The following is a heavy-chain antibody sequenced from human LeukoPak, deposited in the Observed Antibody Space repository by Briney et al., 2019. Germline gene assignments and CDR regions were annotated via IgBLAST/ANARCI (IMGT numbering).Heavy chain of an antibody. J-gene: IGHJ4*02. CDR2: IYYSGST. CDR1: GGSISSGGYY. D-gene: IGHD1-26*01. V-gene: IGHV4-31*03. Sequence: SETLSLTCTVSGGSISSGGYYWSWIRQHPGKGLEWIGYIYYSGSTYYNPSLKSRVTISVDTSKNQFSLKLSSVTAADTAVYYCVRGAFRWAADYWGQGTLVTVSS. CDR3: VRGAFRWAADY.